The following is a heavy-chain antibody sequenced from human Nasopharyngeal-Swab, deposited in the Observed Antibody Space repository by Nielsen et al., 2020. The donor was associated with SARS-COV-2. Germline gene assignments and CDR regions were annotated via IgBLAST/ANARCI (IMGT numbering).Heavy chain of an antibody. D-gene: IGHD1-26*01. V-gene: IGHV3-49*01. CDR1: GFTFGDYA. CDR2: ISSKTYGGAP. J-gene: IGHJ4*02. CDR3: ARSVGSFYGQGAFDI. Sequence: GGSLRLSCTTSGFTFGDYAMSWFRQAPGKGPEWVAFISSKTYGGAPEYAASVKGRFTFSRDGAESVAYLQMNSLETEDTGVYYCARSVGSFYGQGAFDIWGQGTLVTVSS.